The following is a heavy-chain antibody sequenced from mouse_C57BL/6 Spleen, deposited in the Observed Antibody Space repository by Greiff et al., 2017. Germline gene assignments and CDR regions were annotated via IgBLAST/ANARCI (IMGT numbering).Heavy chain of an antibody. CDR3: ARGSLTGYYFDY. CDR2: INPSTGGT. J-gene: IGHJ2*01. D-gene: IGHD4-1*01. CDR1: GYSFTGYY. V-gene: IGHV1-42*01. Sequence: VQLQQSGPELVKPGASVKISCKASGYSFTGYYMNWVKQSPEKSLEWIGEINPSTGGTTYNQKFKAKATLTVDKSSSTAYMQLKSLTSEDSAVYYCARGSLTGYYFDYWGQGTTLTVSS.